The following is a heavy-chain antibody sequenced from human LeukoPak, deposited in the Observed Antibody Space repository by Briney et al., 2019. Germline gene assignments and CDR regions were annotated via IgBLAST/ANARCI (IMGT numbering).Heavy chain of an antibody. CDR2: IYYTGAT. J-gene: IGHJ4*02. Sequence: SETLSLTCTVSGGSISNYYWSWIRLPPGKGLEWIGYIYYTGATYYNPSLESRVTISLDTSKNQFSLKLSSVTAADAAVYYCARAGYSYGTGYYFDYWGQGALVTVSS. CDR1: GGSISNYY. V-gene: IGHV4-59*01. CDR3: ARAGYSYGTGYYFDY. D-gene: IGHD5-18*01.